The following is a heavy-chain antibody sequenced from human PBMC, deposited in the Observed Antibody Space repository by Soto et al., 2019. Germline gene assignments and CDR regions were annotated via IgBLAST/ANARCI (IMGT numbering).Heavy chain of an antibody. CDR2: IYWDDDK. D-gene: IGHD3-16*01. CDR3: ARALGSWGSYYFDL. CDR1: GFSLDTWGVG. Sequence: QITLKESGPTLVRPTQTLTLTCTVSGFSLDTWGVGVGWIRPPPGKAPEWIALIYWDDDKRYSQSLKNRLTITKDTSNNQVGLTVTNMDPLDTVTYYCARALGSWGSYYFDLWGQGTLVTVSS. J-gene: IGHJ4*02. V-gene: IGHV2-5*02.